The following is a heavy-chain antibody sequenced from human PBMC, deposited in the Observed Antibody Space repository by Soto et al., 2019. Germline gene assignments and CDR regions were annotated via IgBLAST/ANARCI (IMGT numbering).Heavy chain of an antibody. Sequence: SETLSLTCTVSGGSISSSSYYWGWIRQPPGKGLEWIGSIYYSGSTYYNPSLKSRVTISVDTSKNQFSLKLSSVTAADTAVYYCARQSLKDIVVVPAAKFDYWGQGTLVTVSS. CDR2: IYYSGST. CDR3: ARQSLKDIVVVPAAKFDY. CDR1: GGSISSSSYY. D-gene: IGHD2-2*01. J-gene: IGHJ4*02. V-gene: IGHV4-39*01.